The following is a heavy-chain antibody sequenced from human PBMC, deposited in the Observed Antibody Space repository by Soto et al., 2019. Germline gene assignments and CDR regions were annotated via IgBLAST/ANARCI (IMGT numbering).Heavy chain of an antibody. D-gene: IGHD3-22*01. J-gene: IGHJ4*02. V-gene: IGHV1-18*01. CDR1: GYTFTSYG. Sequence: QVQLVQSGAEVKKPGASVKVSCKASGYTFTSYGISWVRQAPGQGLEWMGWSSAYNGNTNYAQKLQGRVTMTTDTSTSTAYMELRSLRSDDTAVYYCARDSPDPFYDSSGYYYWGQGTLVTVSS. CDR2: SSAYNGNT. CDR3: ARDSPDPFYDSSGYYY.